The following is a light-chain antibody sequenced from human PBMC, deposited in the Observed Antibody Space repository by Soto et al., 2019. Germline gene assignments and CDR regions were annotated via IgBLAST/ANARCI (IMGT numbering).Light chain of an antibody. J-gene: IGLJ1*01. CDR2: NNN. Sequence: QSVLTQPPSASGTPGQRVTISCSGGSSNIGSNTVNWYQQVPGTAPKLLIYNNNQRPSGVPDRFSGSKSGTSASLAISGLQSEDEADYYCAAWDDSLNALYVFGTGNKVTVL. V-gene: IGLV1-44*01. CDR3: AAWDDSLNALYV. CDR1: SSNIGSNT.